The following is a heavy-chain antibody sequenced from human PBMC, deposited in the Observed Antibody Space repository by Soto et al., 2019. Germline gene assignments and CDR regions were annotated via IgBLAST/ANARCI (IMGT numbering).Heavy chain of an antibody. D-gene: IGHD4-4*01. Sequence: TSETLSLTCAVSGGSISSGGYSWSWIRQPPGKGLEWIGYIYHSGSTYYNPSLKSRVTISVDRSKNQFSLKLSSVTAADTAVYYWARGINDYSTDNWFDPWGQGTLVTVSS. V-gene: IGHV4-30-2*01. CDR3: ARGINDYSTDNWFDP. CDR2: IYHSGST. CDR1: GGSISSGGYS. J-gene: IGHJ5*02.